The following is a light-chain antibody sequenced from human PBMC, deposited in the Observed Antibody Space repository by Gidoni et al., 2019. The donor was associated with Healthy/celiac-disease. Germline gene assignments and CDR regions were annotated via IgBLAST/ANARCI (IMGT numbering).Light chain of an antibody. CDR2: WAS. J-gene: IGKJ1*01. CDR3: QQYYSTPWT. V-gene: IGKV4-1*01. CDR1: QSVLYSSKNKNY. Sequence: IVRTPSPDSLAVSLGGRATINCKSSQSVLYSSKNKNYLAWYQQKPGQPPKLLIYWASTRESGVPDRFSGSGSGTDFTLTISSLQAEDVAVYYCQQYYSTPWTFGQGTKVEIK.